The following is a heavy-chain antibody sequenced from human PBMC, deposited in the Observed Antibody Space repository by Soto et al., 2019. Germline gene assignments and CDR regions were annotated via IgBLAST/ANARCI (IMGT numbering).Heavy chain of an antibody. CDR1: GFTFSSYA. V-gene: IGHV3-23*01. CDR2: ISGSGGST. D-gene: IGHD1-26*01. Sequence: GGSLRLSCAASGFTFSSYAMSWVRQAPGKGLEWVSAISGSGGSTYYADSVKGRFTISRDNSKNTLYLQMNSLRAEDTAVYYCAKVDRPTLQGATFDAFDIWGQGTMVTVSS. J-gene: IGHJ3*02. CDR3: AKVDRPTLQGATFDAFDI.